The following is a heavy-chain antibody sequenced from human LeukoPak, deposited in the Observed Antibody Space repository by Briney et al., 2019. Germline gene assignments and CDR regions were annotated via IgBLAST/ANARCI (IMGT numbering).Heavy chain of an antibody. V-gene: IGHV1-69*06. CDR2: IIPIFGTA. J-gene: IGHJ4*02. CDR3: ARDRTIDDILTLDY. Sequence: SVKVSCKASGGTFSSYAISWVRQAPGQGLEWMGGIIPIFGTANYAQKFQGRVTITADKSTSTAYMELSSLRSEETAVYYCARDRTIDDILTLDYWGQGTLVTVSS. CDR1: GGTFSSYA. D-gene: IGHD3-9*01.